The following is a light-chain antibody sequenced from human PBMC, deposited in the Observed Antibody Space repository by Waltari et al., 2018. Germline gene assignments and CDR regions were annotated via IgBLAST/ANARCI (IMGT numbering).Light chain of an antibody. Sequence: DIQMTQSPSTLSASIGDRVTITCRASQSFSKWLAWYQQKPGKDPQRLIHQASTLRSGVPSRFSGSESETEFILTINSLQPDDFATYFCQQYNDYPYTFGQGTKLEIK. CDR3: QQYNDYPYT. V-gene: IGKV1-5*03. J-gene: IGKJ2*01. CDR2: QAS. CDR1: QSFSKW.